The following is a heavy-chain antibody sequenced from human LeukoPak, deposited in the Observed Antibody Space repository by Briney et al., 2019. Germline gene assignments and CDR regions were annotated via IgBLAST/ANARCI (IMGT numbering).Heavy chain of an antibody. CDR2: INHSGSA. Sequence: SETLSLTCAVYGGSFSRYYWTWIRQPPGKGLEWIGEINHSGSANYNPSLKSRVTISVDASKGQFSMRLSSVNAADTAVYYCARLTYSNNWYFRRGLDNWFDPWGQGTLVTVSS. CDR3: ARLTYSNNWYFRRGLDNWFDP. V-gene: IGHV4-34*01. CDR1: GGSFSRYY. D-gene: IGHD6-13*01. J-gene: IGHJ5*02.